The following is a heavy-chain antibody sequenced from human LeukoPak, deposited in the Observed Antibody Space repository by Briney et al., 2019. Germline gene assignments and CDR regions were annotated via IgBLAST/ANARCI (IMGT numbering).Heavy chain of an antibody. CDR3: ARAHSYGSSFDY. Sequence: GASVKVSCKASGGTFSSYAISWVRQAPGQGLEWMGRIIPILGIANYAQKFQGRVTITADKSTSTAHMELSSLRSEDTAVYYCARAHSYGSSFDYWGQGTLVTVSS. J-gene: IGHJ4*02. V-gene: IGHV1-69*04. D-gene: IGHD5-18*01. CDR2: IIPILGIA. CDR1: GGTFSSYA.